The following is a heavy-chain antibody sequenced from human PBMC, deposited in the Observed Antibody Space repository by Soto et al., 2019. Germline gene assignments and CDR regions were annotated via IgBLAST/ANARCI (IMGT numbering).Heavy chain of an antibody. CDR2: ISAYNGNT. CDR3: ARVVPAAILSYYYYGMDV. J-gene: IGHJ6*02. D-gene: IGHD2-2*02. CDR1: GYTFTSYG. Sequence: QVQLGQSGAEVKKPGASVKVSCKASGYTFTSYGISWVRQAPGQGLEWMGWISAYNGNTNYAQKLQGRVTMTTDPSTSTAYMALRSLRSDDTAVYYCARVVPAAILSYYYYGMDVWGQGTTVTVSS. V-gene: IGHV1-18*04.